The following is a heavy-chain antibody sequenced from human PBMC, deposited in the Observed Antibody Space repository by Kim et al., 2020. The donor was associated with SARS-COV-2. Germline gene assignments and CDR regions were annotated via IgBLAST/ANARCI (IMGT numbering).Heavy chain of an antibody. CDR2: IDPSDSFS. V-gene: IGHV5-10-1*01. CDR3: ARRSIVGASFGHYYGMDV. CDR1: GFSFTSFW. D-gene: IGHD1-26*01. Sequence: GESLKISCKGSGFSFTSFWINWVRQMSGKGLEWMGRIDPSDSFSHYNPSLQGHITISADKSIDTAYLQWSSLEASDTAIYYCARRSIVGASFGHYYGMDVWGQGTTVIVSS. J-gene: IGHJ6*02.